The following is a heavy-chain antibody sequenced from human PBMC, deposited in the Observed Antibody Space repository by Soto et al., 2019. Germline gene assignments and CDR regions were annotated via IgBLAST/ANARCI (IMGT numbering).Heavy chain of an antibody. V-gene: IGHV3-48*01. J-gene: IGHJ6*02. CDR1: GFTFSSYS. CDR3: ARASAGPKAIWFGELFPGSYYGMDV. D-gene: IGHD3-10*01. Sequence: GGSLRLSCAASGFTFSSYSMNWVRQAPGKGLEWVSYISSSSSTIYYADSVKGRFTISRDNAKNSLYLQMNSLRAEDTAVYYCARASAGPKAIWFGELFPGSYYGMDVWGQGTTVTVSS. CDR2: ISSSSSTI.